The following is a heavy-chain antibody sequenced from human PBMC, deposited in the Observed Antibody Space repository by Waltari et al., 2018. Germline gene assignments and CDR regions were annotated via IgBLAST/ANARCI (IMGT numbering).Heavy chain of an antibody. J-gene: IGHJ4*02. V-gene: IGHV1-2*06. D-gene: IGHD4-17*01. CDR1: GYTFTGYY. CDR3: ARELGSDYGNRDY. CDR2: INPNSGDT. Sequence: QVHLVQSGAEVKKPGASVKVSCKASGYTFTGYYIPWVRRAPGQGLEWMGRINPNSGDTNYAQKFQGSVTLTRDTSINTAYMELSSLKSDDTAVYYCARELGSDYGNRDYWGQGTLVTVPS.